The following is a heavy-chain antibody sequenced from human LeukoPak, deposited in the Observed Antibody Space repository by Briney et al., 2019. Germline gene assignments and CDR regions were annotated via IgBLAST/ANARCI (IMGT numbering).Heavy chain of an antibody. CDR1: GYTFTGYY. V-gene: IGHV1-18*04. J-gene: IGHJ4*02. D-gene: IGHD4-17*01. Sequence: ASVKVSCKASGYTFTGYYMHWVRQAPGQGPEWMGWISTYNGNTKYARKFQGRVTMTTDTSTSTAYMELRSLRSDDTAVCYCARDEDYGISVNVDYWGQGTLVTVSS. CDR3: ARDEDYGISVNVDY. CDR2: ISTYNGNT.